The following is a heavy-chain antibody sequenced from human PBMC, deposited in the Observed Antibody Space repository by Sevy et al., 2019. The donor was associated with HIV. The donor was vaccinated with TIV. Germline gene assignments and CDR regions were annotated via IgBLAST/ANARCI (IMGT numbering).Heavy chain of an antibody. V-gene: IGHV3-11*01. CDR1: GFTFSDYY. D-gene: IGHD3-3*01. CDR3: ARGFLEWLFPRPFDY. J-gene: IGHJ4*02. Sequence: GGSLRLSCVASGFTFSDYYMSWIRQAPGKGLEWVSYISSSGSTIYYADSVKGRFTISRDNAKNSLYLQMNSLRAEDTAVYYCARGFLEWLFPRPFDYWGQGTLVTVSS. CDR2: ISSSGSTI.